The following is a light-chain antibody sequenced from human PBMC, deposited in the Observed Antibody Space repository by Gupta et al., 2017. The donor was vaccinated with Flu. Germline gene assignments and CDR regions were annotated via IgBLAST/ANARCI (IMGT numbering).Light chain of an antibody. V-gene: IGLV1-51*01. CDR2: DNN. J-gene: IGLJ3*02. CDR1: SSNIGPNL. Sequence: SVLTQPPSVSAAPGQKVTISCSGSSSNIGPNLVSWYQQVPGTAPKLLIYDNNKRSSGIPDRFSGSKSGTSATLGITGLQTGDEADYYCGTWDNSLGYSRVFGGGTKVIVL. CDR3: GTWDNSLGYSRV.